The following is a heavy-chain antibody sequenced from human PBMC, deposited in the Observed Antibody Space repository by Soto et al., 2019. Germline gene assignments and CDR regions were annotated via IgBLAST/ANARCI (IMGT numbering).Heavy chain of an antibody. CDR3: ARDWGYCSSSSCREPAFDV. J-gene: IGHJ3*01. CDR1: GGSVNSGGFS. V-gene: IGHV4-30-2*01. D-gene: IGHD2-15*01. CDR2: VYQSGST. Sequence: QLQLQESASGLVRPSQTLSFTCAVSGGSVNSGGFSWNWIRQPPGKGLEWIGYVYQSGSTYYNPSLRSRVSISLDRSKNQFSLTLNSVTAADTAVYYCARDWGYCSSSSCREPAFDVWGQGTVVTVSS.